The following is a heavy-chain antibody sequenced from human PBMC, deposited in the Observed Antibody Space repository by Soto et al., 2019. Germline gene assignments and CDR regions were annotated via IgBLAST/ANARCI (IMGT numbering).Heavy chain of an antibody. CDR2: IDPSDSYT. CDR1: GYSFTSYW. Sequence: ESLKISCKGSGYSFTSYWISWVRQMPGKGLEWMGRIDPSDSYTNYSPSFQGHVTISADKSISTAYLQWSSLKASDTAMYYCARWHSSGYSEPFYGMDVWGQGTTVTVSS. CDR3: ARWHSSGYSEPFYGMDV. J-gene: IGHJ6*02. D-gene: IGHD3-22*01. V-gene: IGHV5-10-1*01.